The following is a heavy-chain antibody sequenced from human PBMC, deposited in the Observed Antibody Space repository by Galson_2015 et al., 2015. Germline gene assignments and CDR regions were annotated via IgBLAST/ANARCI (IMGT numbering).Heavy chain of an antibody. J-gene: IGHJ1*01. Sequence: NHSGSTNYNPSLKSRVTISVDTSKNQFSLKLSSVTAADTAVYYCARDYHDILTGSPEYFQHWGQGTLVTVSS. CDR3: ARDYHDILTGSPEYFQH. CDR2: NHSGST. D-gene: IGHD3-9*01. V-gene: IGHV4-34*01.